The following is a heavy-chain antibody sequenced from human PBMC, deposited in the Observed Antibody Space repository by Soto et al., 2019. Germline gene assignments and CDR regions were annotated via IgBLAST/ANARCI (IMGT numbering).Heavy chain of an antibody. CDR2: INRDGSEK. V-gene: IGHV3-7*03. CDR1: GFTFSSYW. D-gene: IGHD1-26*01. Sequence: LRLSCAVSGFTFSSYWMGWVRQAPGTGLEWVANINRDGSEKHYVDSVEGRFTISRDNAKNSLYLHINSLRVDDTAVYYCARGWEGYFDYWGQGTLVTGSS. J-gene: IGHJ4*02. CDR3: ARGWEGYFDY.